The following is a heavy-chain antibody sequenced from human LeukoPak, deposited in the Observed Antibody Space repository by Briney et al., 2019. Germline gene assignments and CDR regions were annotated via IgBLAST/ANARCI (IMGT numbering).Heavy chain of an antibody. CDR1: GCSISTYY. D-gene: IGHD3/OR15-3a*01. V-gene: IGHV4-59*08. CDR2: IYYGGST. CDR3: ARAQGNGLIDF. J-gene: IGHJ4*02. Sequence: SETLSLTCTVSGCSISTYYWSWIRQAPGKGLEWIGYIYYGGSTNYNTSLKRRITIFLDTSRKQFSRRLSSVTAADTAAYYCARAQGNGLIDFWGQGTLVTVSS.